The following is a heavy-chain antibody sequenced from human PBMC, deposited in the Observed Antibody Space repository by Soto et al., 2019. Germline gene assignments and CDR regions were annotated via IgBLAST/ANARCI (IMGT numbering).Heavy chain of an antibody. D-gene: IGHD2-15*01. Sequence: ASVKVSCKASGYSFNSYGIGWVRQAPGPGPEWMGWISAYNGNTNYAQKLQGRVTMTTDTSTSTAYMELRSLRSDDTAVYYCAREGYCSGGSWYPTPYYYGMDVWGQGTPVTVSS. V-gene: IGHV1-18*04. CDR2: ISAYNGNT. J-gene: IGHJ6*02. CDR3: AREGYCSGGSWYPTPYYYGMDV. CDR1: GYSFNSYG.